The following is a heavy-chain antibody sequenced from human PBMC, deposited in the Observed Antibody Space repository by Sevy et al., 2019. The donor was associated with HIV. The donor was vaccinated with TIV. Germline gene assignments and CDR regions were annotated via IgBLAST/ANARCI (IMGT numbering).Heavy chain of an antibody. CDR1: GYSFTSHW. D-gene: IGHD3-22*01. J-gene: IGHJ4*02. CDR3: ARSRSGYFDSSGYYIN. Sequence: GESLKISCKGHGYSFTSHWIGWVRQMPGKGPDWMGIIFPGDSETRYSPSFQGEVTISADKSISTAFLQWSSLKASDTAIYYCARSRSGYFDSSGYYINWGQGTLVTVSS. CDR2: IFPGDSET. V-gene: IGHV5-51*01.